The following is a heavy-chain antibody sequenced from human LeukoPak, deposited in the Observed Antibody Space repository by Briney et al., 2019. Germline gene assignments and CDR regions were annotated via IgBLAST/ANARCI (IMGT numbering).Heavy chain of an antibody. CDR2: ISSSSYI. CDR3: ATYYYGSGSYSETTFDY. D-gene: IGHD3-10*01. Sequence: GGSLRLSCAASGFTFSSYSMNWVRQAPGKGLEWVSSISSSSYIYYADSVKGRFTISRDNAKNSLYLQMNSLRAEDTAVYYCATYYYGSGSYSETTFDYWGQGTLVTVSS. V-gene: IGHV3-21*01. J-gene: IGHJ4*02. CDR1: GFTFSSYS.